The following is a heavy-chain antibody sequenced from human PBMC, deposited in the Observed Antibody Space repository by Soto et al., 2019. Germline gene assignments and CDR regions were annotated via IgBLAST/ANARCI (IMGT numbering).Heavy chain of an antibody. CDR3: ARGLAVAVTGWFDX. D-gene: IGHD6-19*01. J-gene: IGHJ5*02. V-gene: IGHV4-59*01. CDR1: GGSISSYY. Sequence: SEALSLPCTVSGGSISSYYWSWIRQPPGKGVEWIGYIYYSGSTNYNPSLKSRVTISVDTSKKHFSLKLSSVTAADTAVYYCARGLAVAVTGWFDXWGQGTLVTVSX. CDR2: IYYSGST.